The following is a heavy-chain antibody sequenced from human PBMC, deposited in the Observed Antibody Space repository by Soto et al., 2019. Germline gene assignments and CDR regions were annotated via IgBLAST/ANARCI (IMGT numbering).Heavy chain of an antibody. Sequence: QITLKESGPTLVKPTQTLTLTCTFSGFSLSTSGVGVGWIRQPPGKALEWLALIYWDDDKRYSPSLKSRLTITKDTSKKQLVLTMTNMDPVDTATYYCADMSPGYSGMYYFDYWGQGTLVTVSS. CDR3: ADMSPGYSGMYYFDY. V-gene: IGHV2-5*02. CDR2: IYWDDDK. D-gene: IGHD5-12*01. CDR1: GFSLSTSGVG. J-gene: IGHJ4*02.